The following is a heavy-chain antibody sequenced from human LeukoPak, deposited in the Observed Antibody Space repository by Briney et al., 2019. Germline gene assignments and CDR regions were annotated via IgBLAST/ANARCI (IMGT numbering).Heavy chain of an antibody. V-gene: IGHV3-23*01. CDR1: GFTFSSYA. Sequence: GGSLRLSCAASGFTFSSYAMSWVRQAPGKGLEWVSVISGSGGSTYYADSVKGRFTISRDNSKNTLYLQMNSLRAEDTAIYYCTRETPGFLDYWGQGTLVTVSS. D-gene: IGHD3-10*01. J-gene: IGHJ4*02. CDR3: TRETPGFLDY. CDR2: ISGSGGST.